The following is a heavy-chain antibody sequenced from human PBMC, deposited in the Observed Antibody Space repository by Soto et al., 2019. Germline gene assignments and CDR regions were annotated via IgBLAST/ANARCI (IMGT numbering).Heavy chain of an antibody. V-gene: IGHV1-18*04. CDR1: GYTFISHG. D-gene: IGHD2-15*01. CDR3: ARVSSSIVVVPDYGMDV. J-gene: IGHJ6*02. Sequence: QVQLVQSGVEVKKPGASVQVSCKASGYTFISHGISWVRQAPGQGLEWMGWISGKNGNTNYAQKLQGRATLPTNTSTSTAYMELGSLRSDDPAVYYWARVSSSIVVVPDYGMDVWGQGTTVTVSS. CDR2: ISGKNGNT.